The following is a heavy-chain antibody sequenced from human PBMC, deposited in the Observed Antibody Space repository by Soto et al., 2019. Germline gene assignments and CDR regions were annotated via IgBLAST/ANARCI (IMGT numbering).Heavy chain of an antibody. J-gene: IGHJ5*02. CDR2: IDPSDSYI. V-gene: IGHV5-10-1*03. Sequence: EVQLVQSGAEVKKPGESLKISCQGSGYSFPSYWISWVRLMPGKGLQWMGRIDPSDSYINYSPSFEGHVNISIDKSINTAYLQWSSLKASDTAIYYCARHGQLALFDQWGQGTLVTVSS. D-gene: IGHD6-6*01. CDR1: GYSFPSYW. CDR3: ARHGQLALFDQ.